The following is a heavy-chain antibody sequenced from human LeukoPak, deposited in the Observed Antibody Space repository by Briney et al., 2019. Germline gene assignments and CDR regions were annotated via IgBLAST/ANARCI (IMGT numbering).Heavy chain of an antibody. CDR1: GFTFSSSA. CDR3: ARDPTQYLRYGHFDY. D-gene: IGHD5/OR15-5a*01. J-gene: IGHJ4*02. V-gene: IGHV3-21*01. Sequence: PGGSLRLSCAAPGFTFSSSAMNWVRHAPGKGLEWVSSINNVASHIYYAHSVKGRFTISRDNAKNSLYLQMNSLSDEDTAVYYCARDPTQYLRYGHFDYWGQGTLVTVSS. CDR2: INNVASHI.